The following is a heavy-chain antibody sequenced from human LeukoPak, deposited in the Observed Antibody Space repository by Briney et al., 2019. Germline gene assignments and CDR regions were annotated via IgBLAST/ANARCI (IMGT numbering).Heavy chain of an antibody. CDR3: ARDGGVVVVPAAASDYYGMDV. D-gene: IGHD2-2*01. V-gene: IGHV1-69*13. Sequence: GASVKVSCKASGGTFSSYAISWVRQAPGQGLEWMGGIIPIFGTANYAQKFQGGVTITADESTSTAYMELSSLRSEDTAVYYCARDGGVVVVPAAASDYYGMDVWGQGTTVTVSS. CDR1: GGTFSSYA. CDR2: IIPIFGTA. J-gene: IGHJ6*02.